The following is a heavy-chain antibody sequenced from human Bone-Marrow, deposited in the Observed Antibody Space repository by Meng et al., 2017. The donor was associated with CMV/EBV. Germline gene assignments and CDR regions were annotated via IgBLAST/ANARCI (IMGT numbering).Heavy chain of an antibody. CDR1: GFTFSSYA. Sequence: GESLKISCAASGFTFSSYAMHWVRQAPGKGLEWVAVISYDGSNKYYADSVKGRFTISRDNSKNTLYLQMNSLRAEDTAVYYCARDSCSSTSCNDAFDIWGQGTMVTGSS. CDR3: ARDSCSSTSCNDAFDI. D-gene: IGHD2-2*01. J-gene: IGHJ3*02. V-gene: IGHV3-30-3*01. CDR2: ISYDGSNK.